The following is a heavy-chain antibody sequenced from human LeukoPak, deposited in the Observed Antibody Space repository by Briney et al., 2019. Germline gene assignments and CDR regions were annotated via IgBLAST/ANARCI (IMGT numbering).Heavy chain of an antibody. CDR2: ISSSSSTI. CDR1: GFTFSSYS. V-gene: IGHV3-48*04. CDR3: ARGGGSYARYYYYMDV. J-gene: IGHJ6*03. Sequence: GGSLRLSSAASGFTFSSYSMNWVRQAPGKGLEWVSYISSSSSTIYYADSVKGRFTSSRDNAKISLYLQMNSLRAEDTAVYYCARGGGSYARYYYYMDVWGKGTTVTVSS. D-gene: IGHD1-26*01.